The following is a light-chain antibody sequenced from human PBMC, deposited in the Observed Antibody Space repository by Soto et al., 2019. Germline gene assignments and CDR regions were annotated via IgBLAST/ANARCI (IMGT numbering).Light chain of an antibody. J-gene: IGKJ4*01. CDR2: GAS. CDR3: QQYGSSPLT. Sequence: DIQMTQSPSSVSASIGDTVTITCRASQDISTLLAWYQQKPGKAPKLLIYGASTLESGVPSRFSGRGSGTDFTLTISSLQPEDFAVYYCQQYGSSPLTFGGGTKVDIK. V-gene: IGKV1D-12*01. CDR1: QDISTL.